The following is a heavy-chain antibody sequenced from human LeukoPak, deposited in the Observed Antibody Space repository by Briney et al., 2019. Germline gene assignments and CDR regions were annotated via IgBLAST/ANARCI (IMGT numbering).Heavy chain of an antibody. Sequence: GGSLRLSCAASRFIFNNYAMHWVRQAPGKGLDWVAVISYHGRDQFYADSVKGRFTISRDSSKNTLYLQMNSLRTEDTAVYYCARQDCSGGSCYLDYWGQGTLVTVSS. CDR3: ARQDCSGGSCYLDY. CDR2: ISYHGRDQ. V-gene: IGHV3-30*04. CDR1: RFIFNNYA. D-gene: IGHD2-15*01. J-gene: IGHJ4*02.